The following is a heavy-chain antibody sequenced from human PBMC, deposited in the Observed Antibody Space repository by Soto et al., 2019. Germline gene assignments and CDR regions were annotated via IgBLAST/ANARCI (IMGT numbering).Heavy chain of an antibody. CDR3: ARGGYYDSSGSRNYHYYGMDV. CDR1: GYRFTSYG. Sequence: ASVKVSCKASGYRFTSYGISWVRQAPGQGLEWLGWISAYDDNTKYAQTLQGRVSMSTDTSTNTAYMELRSLRSDDTAMYYCARGGYYDSSGSRNYHYYGMDVWGQGTTVTVSS. V-gene: IGHV1-18*01. J-gene: IGHJ6*02. D-gene: IGHD3-22*01. CDR2: ISAYDDNT.